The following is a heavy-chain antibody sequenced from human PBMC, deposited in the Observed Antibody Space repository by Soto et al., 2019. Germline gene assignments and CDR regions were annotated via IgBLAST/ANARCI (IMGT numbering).Heavy chain of an antibody. Sequence: EVQLVESGGGLVKPGGSLRLSCAASGFTFSSYSMNWVRQAPGKGLEWVSSISSSSSYIYYADSVKGRFTISRDNXKNSLYLQMNSLRAEDTAVYYCAREGLRGSNAVDYWGQGTLVTVSS. V-gene: IGHV3-21*01. CDR3: AREGLRGSNAVDY. D-gene: IGHD2-2*01. CDR2: ISSSSSYI. CDR1: GFTFSSYS. J-gene: IGHJ4*02.